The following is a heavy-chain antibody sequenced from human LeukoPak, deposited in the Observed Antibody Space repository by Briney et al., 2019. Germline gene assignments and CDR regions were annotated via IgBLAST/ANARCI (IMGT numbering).Heavy chain of an antibody. CDR1: GGTFSSYA. CDR3: ARDEGSDYGGNANYYYYGMDV. Sequence: ASVKVSCKASGGTFSSYAISWVRQAPEQGLEWMGRIIPILGIANYAQKFQGRVTITADKSTSTAYMELSSLRSEDTAVYYCARDEGSDYGGNANYYYYGMDVWGQGTTVTVSS. D-gene: IGHD4-23*01. V-gene: IGHV1-69*04. J-gene: IGHJ6*02. CDR2: IIPILGIA.